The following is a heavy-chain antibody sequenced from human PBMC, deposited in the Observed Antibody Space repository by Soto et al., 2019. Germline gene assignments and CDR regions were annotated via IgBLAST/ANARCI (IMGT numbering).Heavy chain of an antibody. CDR1: GFTFSSYG. J-gene: IGHJ6*02. V-gene: IGHV3-30*18. D-gene: IGHD4-17*01. CDR2: ISYDGSNK. CDR3: AKVREDSYGMDV. Sequence: QVQLVESGGGVVQPGRSLRLSCAASGFTFSSYGMHWVRQAPGKGLEWVAVISYDGSNKYYADSVKGRFTISRDKSKNTLYLQMNSLRAEDTAVYYCAKVREDSYGMDVWGQGTTVTVSS.